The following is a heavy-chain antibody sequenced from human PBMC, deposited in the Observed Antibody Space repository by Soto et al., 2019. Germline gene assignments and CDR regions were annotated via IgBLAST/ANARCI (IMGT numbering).Heavy chain of an antibody. Sequence: SVKVSCKASGYTFTSYAMHWVRQAPGQRLEWMGWINAANGSTKYSQQFQGRVTITRDTSASTAYMELSSLRSEDTAVYYCARDRVSGRYWTDSFDIWGQGTMVTVSS. CDR2: INAANGST. V-gene: IGHV1-3*01. J-gene: IGHJ3*02. D-gene: IGHD2-8*02. CDR3: ARDRVSGRYWTDSFDI. CDR1: GYTFTSYA.